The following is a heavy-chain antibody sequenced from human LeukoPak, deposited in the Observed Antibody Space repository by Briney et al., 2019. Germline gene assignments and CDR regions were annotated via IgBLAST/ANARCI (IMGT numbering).Heavy chain of an antibody. D-gene: IGHD3-10*01. CDR1: GFTFSNAW. CDR2: IKSKTDGGTT. CDR3: TTAVIINGDFDY. Sequence: GGSLRLSCAASGFTFSNAWMSWVRQAPGKGLEWVGRIKSKTDGGTTDYAAPVKGRFTISRDDSKNTLYLQMNSLKTEDTAVYYCTTAVIINGDFDYWGQGTLVTVSS. J-gene: IGHJ4*02. V-gene: IGHV3-15*01.